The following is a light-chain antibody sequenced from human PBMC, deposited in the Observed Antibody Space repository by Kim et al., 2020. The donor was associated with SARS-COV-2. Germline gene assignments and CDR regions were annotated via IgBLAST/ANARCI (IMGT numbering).Light chain of an antibody. J-gene: IGKJ4*01. CDR3: QQSYSTPRT. V-gene: IGKV1-39*01. CDR1: QSISSY. CDR2: AAS. Sequence: DIQMTQSPSSLSASVGDRVTITCRESQSISSYLNWYQQKPGKAPKLLIYAASSLQSGVPSRFSGSGSGTDFTLTISSLQPEDFATYYCQQSYSTPRTFGGGTKVDIK.